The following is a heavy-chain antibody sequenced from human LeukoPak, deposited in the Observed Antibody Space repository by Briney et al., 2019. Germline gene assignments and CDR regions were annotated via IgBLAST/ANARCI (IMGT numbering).Heavy chain of an antibody. CDR2: IIPILGIA. D-gene: IGHD2-2*01. V-gene: IGHV1-69*04. J-gene: IGHJ6*02. CDR3: ARTPEGYCSSTSCQPTDYYYYYGMDV. Sequence: SSVKVSCKASGGTFSSYAISWVRQPPGQGLEWVGRIIPILGIANYAQKFQGRVTITADKSTSTAYMELSSLRSDDTAVYYCARTPEGYCSSTSCQPTDYYYYYGMDVWGQGTTVTVSS. CDR1: GGTFSSYA.